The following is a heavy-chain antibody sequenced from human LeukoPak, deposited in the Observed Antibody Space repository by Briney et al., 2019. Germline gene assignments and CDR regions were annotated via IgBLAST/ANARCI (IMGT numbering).Heavy chain of an antibody. CDR3: AKDHANTPVVTN. CDR2: IYGDGRT. Sequence: GGSLRLSCAASGFTVSNMYMTWVRQAPGKGLEWVSLIYGDGRTSYADSVKGRCTISRDNSKNTVDLQMNNLRVDDTAIYYCAKDHANTPVVTNWGQGILVSVSS. J-gene: IGHJ4*02. V-gene: IGHV3-53*01. D-gene: IGHD2-21*02. CDR1: GFTVSNMY.